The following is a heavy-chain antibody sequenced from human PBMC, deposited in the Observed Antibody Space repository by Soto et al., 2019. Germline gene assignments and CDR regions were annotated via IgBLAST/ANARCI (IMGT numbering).Heavy chain of an antibody. CDR2: INPSGGST. D-gene: IGHD3-10*01. Sequence: ASVTVSCKASGYTFTSYYMHWVRQAPGRGLEWMGIINPSGGSTSYAQKFQGRVTMTRDTSTSTVYMELSSLRSEDTAVYYCARDTHSYGSGSYCDYWGQGTLVTVSS. V-gene: IGHV1-46*03. CDR1: GYTFTSYY. J-gene: IGHJ4*02. CDR3: ARDTHSYGSGSYCDY.